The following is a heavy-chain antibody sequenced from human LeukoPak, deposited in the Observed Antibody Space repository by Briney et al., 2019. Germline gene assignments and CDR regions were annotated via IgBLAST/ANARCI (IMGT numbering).Heavy chain of an antibody. CDR2: IKQDGSEK. D-gene: IGHD3-3*01. Sequence: GGSLRLSCAASGFTFVSSWMSWVRQAPGKGLEWVANIKQDGSEKYYVDSLRGRFTISRDNAKNSLYLQMDSLRAEDTAVYYCAREGGITVFGVAQPGGAFDIWGQGTMVTVSS. J-gene: IGHJ3*02. CDR1: GFTFVSSW. CDR3: AREGGITVFGVAQPGGAFDI. V-gene: IGHV3-7*01.